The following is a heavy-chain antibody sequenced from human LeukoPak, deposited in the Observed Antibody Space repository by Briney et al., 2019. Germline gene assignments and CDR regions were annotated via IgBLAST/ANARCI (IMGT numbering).Heavy chain of an antibody. Sequence: GESLKISCKGSGYSFTSYWIGWVRQMPGKGLEWMGIIYPGDSDTRYSPSFQGQVTISADKSISTAYLQWSSLKASDTAMYYCARGILTGYYKENCFDYWGQGTLVTVSS. CDR2: IYPGDSDT. D-gene: IGHD3-9*01. CDR3: ARGILTGYYKENCFDY. CDR1: GYSFTSYW. J-gene: IGHJ4*02. V-gene: IGHV5-51*01.